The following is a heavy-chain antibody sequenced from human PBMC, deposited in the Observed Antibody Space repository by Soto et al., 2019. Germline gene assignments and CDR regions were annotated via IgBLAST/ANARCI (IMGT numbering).Heavy chain of an antibody. CDR2: IFYTGAT. D-gene: IGHD5-12*01. V-gene: IGHV4-31*02. CDR1: GDSISSRSHY. J-gene: IGHJ5*02. Sequence: SQTLSLTCAVSGDSISSRSHYWNWIRRVPGKGLEFIGYIFYTGATYYNPSLRGRISMSVDTSKNQFSLTLRSVTAADTAIYYCAREGRHSRGMRESWFDTWGQGTQVTVSS. CDR3: AREGRHSRGMRESWFDT.